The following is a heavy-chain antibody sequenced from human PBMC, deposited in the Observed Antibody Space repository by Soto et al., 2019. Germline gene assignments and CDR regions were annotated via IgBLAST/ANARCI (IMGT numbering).Heavy chain of an antibody. J-gene: IGHJ4*02. D-gene: IGHD6-6*01. V-gene: IGHV3-23*01. CDR1: GFTFSSYA. CDR3: AKGKGSSSFYYFDY. Sequence: AGGSLRLSCAASGFTFSSYAMSWVRQAPGKGLEWVSDISGSGGSTNYADSVKGRFTISRDNSKNTLYLQMNSLRAEDTAVYYCAKGKGSSSFYYFDYSGQGTLVTVSS. CDR2: ISGSGGST.